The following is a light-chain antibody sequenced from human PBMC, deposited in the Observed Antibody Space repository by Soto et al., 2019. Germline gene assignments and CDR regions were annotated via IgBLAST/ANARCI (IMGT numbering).Light chain of an antibody. CDR2: TLS. CDR1: QSLLDSDDGNTY. J-gene: IGKJ5*01. V-gene: IGKV2-40*01. CDR3: MQGTHWPIT. Sequence: DIVMTQTPLSLPVTPGEPASISCRSSQSLLDSDDGNTYLDWYLQKPGQSPQLYTLSYRASGVPDRFSGSGSGTDFALKISRVEAEDVGVYYCMQGTHWPITFGQGTRLEIK.